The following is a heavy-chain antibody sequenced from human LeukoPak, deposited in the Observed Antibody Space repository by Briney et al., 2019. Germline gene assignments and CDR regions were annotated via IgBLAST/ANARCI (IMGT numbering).Heavy chain of an antibody. D-gene: IGHD6-13*01. CDR3: ARVRGYSSSHY. J-gene: IGHJ4*02. V-gene: IGHV3-30*02. CDR1: GFIFSNYA. CDR2: IRYDGSNK. Sequence: GGSLRLSCAASGFIFSNYAMHWVRQAPGKGLEWVTFIRYDGSNKYYAESVKGRFTISRDNAKNSLYLQMNSLRAEDTAVYYCARVRGYSSSHYWGQGTLVTVSS.